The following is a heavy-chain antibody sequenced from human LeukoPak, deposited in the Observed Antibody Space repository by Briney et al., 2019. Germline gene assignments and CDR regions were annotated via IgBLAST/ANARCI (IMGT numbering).Heavy chain of an antibody. CDR2: ISYSGST. V-gene: IGHV4-30-4*08. Sequence: SQTLSLTCTVSGGSISSGDYYWSWIRQPPGKGLEWIGYISYSGSTYYNPSLKSRVTISVDAAKNQFSLKLSSVTAADTAVYYCARFPRVLLWFGELDYWGQGTLVTVSS. D-gene: IGHD3-10*01. CDR3: ARFPRVLLWFGELDY. CDR1: GGSISSGDYY. J-gene: IGHJ4*02.